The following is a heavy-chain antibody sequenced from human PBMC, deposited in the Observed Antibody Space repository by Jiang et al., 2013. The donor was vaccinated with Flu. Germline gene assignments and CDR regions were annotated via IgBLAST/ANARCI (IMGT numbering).Heavy chain of an antibody. CDR1: GYTFTSYA. CDR2: INAGNGNT. CDR3: ASTKLSGYRPVYYYYGMDV. D-gene: IGHD5-12*01. V-gene: IGHV1-3*01. J-gene: IGHJ6*02. Sequence: VKVSCKASGYTFTSYAMHWVRQAPGQRLEWMGWINAGNGNTKYSQKFQGRVTITRDTSASTAYMELSSLRSEDTAVYYCASTKLSGYRPVYYYYGMDVWGQGTTVTVSS.